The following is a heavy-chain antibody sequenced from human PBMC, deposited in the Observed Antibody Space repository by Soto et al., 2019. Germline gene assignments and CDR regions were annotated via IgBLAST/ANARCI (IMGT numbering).Heavy chain of an antibody. J-gene: IGHJ4*02. CDR1: GESFSGNL. CDR3: ARAPIQGHHVEGQPPTSQTLDY. D-gene: IGHD1-26*01. Sequence: PSETLSLSYAVYGESFSGNLWRWIRHPPGEKMDWIGEINRSGSTNYNPSLKSRVTISVDTSKNQFSLKLTSVTAADTAIYYCARAPIQGHHVEGQPPTSQTLDYWGQVTLVTVS. V-gene: IGHV4-34*01. CDR2: INRSGST.